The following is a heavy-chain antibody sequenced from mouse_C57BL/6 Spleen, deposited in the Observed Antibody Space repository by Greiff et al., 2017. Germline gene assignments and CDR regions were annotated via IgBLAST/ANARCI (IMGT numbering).Heavy chain of an antibody. J-gene: IGHJ1*03. Sequence: EVKLMESGGGLVQPGGSMKLSCVASGFTFSNYWMNWVRQSPEKGLEWVAQIRLKSDNYSTHYAESVKGRFTISRDDSKSSVYLQMNNLRAEDTGIYYCTSSYVYWYFDVWGTGTTVTVSS. CDR2: IRLKSDNYST. V-gene: IGHV6-3*01. CDR3: TSSYVYWYFDV. D-gene: IGHD6-1*01. CDR1: GFTFSNYW.